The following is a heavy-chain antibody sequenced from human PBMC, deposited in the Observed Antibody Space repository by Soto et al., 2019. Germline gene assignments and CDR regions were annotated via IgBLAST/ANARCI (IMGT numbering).Heavy chain of an antibody. J-gene: IGHJ4*02. V-gene: IGHV3-30*18. D-gene: IGHD6-6*01. Sequence: QVQLVESGGGVVQPGRSLRLSCAASGFTFSSYGMHWVRQAPGKGLEWVAVISYDGSNKYYADSVKGRFTISRDNSKNTLYLQMNSLRAEDTAVYYCAKDRGYSGSSVFDYWGQGTLVTVSA. CDR2: ISYDGSNK. CDR3: AKDRGYSGSSVFDY. CDR1: GFTFSSYG.